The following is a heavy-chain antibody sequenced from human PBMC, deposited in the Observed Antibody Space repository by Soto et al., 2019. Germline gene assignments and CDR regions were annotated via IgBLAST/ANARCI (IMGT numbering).Heavy chain of an antibody. CDR1: GFTFSSYA. CDR2: ISGSGGST. V-gene: IGHV3-23*01. CDR3: AKDAFCSGGSCYSYYYYYGMDV. J-gene: IGHJ6*02. Sequence: TGGSLRLSCAASGFTFSSYAMSWVRQAPGKGLEWVSAISGSGGSTYYADSVKGRFTISRDNSKNTLYLQMNSLRAEDTAVYYCAKDAFCSGGSCYSYYYYYGMDVWGQGTTVTVSS. D-gene: IGHD2-15*01.